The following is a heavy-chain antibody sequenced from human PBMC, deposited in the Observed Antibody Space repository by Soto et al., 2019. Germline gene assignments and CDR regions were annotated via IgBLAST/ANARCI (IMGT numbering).Heavy chain of an antibody. CDR1: GFTFSSYG. J-gene: IGHJ4*02. Sequence: LRLSCAASGFTFSSYGMHWVRQAPGKGLEWVAVISYDGSNKYYADSVKGRFTISRDNSKNTLYLQMNSLRAEDTAVYYCAKGEKYYYDSSGYPNWGQGTLVTVTS. V-gene: IGHV3-30*18. CDR3: AKGEKYYYDSSGYPN. D-gene: IGHD3-22*01. CDR2: ISYDGSNK.